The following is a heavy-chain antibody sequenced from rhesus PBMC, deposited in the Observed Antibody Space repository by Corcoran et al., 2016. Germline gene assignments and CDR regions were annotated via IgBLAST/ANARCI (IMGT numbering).Heavy chain of an antibody. CDR3: ARTNWNYYFDY. V-gene: IGHV4-173*01. Sequence: QLQLQESGPGLVKPSETLSLTCAVSGGSISSNYWSWIRQPPGKGRVWIGRISGSGRITDYNHSLKIRVTISTDTSKTQFSLKLSSVTAADTAVYYCARTNWNYYFDYWGQGVLVTVSS. J-gene: IGHJ4*01. CDR1: GGSISSNY. D-gene: IGHD1-26*01. CDR2: ISGSGRIT.